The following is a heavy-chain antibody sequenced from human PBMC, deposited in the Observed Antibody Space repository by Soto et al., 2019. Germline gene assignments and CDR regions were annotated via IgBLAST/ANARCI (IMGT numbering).Heavy chain of an antibody. V-gene: IGHV3-23*01. Sequence: GGSLRLSCAASGFTFSNAWMSWVRQAPGKGLEWVSGISGSGDSTYYADSVKGRFTVSRDNSKNTLYLQMNSLRAEDTAVYYCARVWANSGYYVAYDYWGQGTPVTVSS. CDR3: ARVWANSGYYVAYDY. CDR2: ISGSGDST. D-gene: IGHD3-22*01. CDR1: GFTFSNAW. J-gene: IGHJ4*02.